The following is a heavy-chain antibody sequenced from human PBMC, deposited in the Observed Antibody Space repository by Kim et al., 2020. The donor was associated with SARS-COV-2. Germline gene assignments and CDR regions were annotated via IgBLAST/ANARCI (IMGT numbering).Heavy chain of an antibody. CDR3: ARVKVREANFAVIAEYYF. Sequence: SETLSRTCTVSGGSISSYYWSWIRQPPGKGLEWIGYIYYSGSTNYNPSLESRVTISVDTSKNQFSLKLSSVTAADTAVYYCARVKVREANFAVIAEYYF. CDR2: IYYSGST. CDR1: GGSISSYY. V-gene: IGHV4-59*01. J-gene: IGHJ4*01. D-gene: IGHD3-10*01.